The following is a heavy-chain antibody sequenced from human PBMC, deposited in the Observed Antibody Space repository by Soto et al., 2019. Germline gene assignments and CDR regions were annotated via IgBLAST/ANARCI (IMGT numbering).Heavy chain of an antibody. D-gene: IGHD2-15*01. CDR2: IRSSAHSSAT. CDR1: EFTFSGSA. CDR3: TPRGYCSGGSCERLDY. J-gene: IGHJ4*02. Sequence: EVQLVESGGGLVQPGGSLKLSCAASEFTFSGSAIHWVRQASGKGLEWVGRIRSSAHSSATSYAASVKGRFTISRDDSKNTAFLQMNSLKSEDTALYYCTPRGYCSGGSCERLDYWGQGTLVTVSS. V-gene: IGHV3-73*01.